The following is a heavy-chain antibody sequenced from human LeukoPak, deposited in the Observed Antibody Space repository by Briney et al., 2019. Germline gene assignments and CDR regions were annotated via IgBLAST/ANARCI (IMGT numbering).Heavy chain of an antibody. Sequence: PGGSLRLSCAASGFTFSSYAMHWVRQAPGKGLEWVAVISYDGSNKYYADSVKGRFTISRDNSKNTLYLQMNSLRAEDTAVYYCARGYGSGRTFDYWGQGTLVTVSS. CDR2: ISYDGSNK. CDR3: ARGYGSGRTFDY. V-gene: IGHV3-30-3*01. J-gene: IGHJ4*02. D-gene: IGHD3-10*01. CDR1: GFTFSSYA.